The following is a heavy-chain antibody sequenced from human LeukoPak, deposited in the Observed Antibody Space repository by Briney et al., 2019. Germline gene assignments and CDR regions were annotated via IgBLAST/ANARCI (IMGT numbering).Heavy chain of an antibody. CDR2: IYYIGST. V-gene: IGHV4-59*01. J-gene: IGHJ3*02. Sequence: SETLSLTCTVSGGSIISYSWSWIRQPPGKGLEWIGYIYYIGSTKYNPSLKSRVTISVDTSKNVLSLKLSSVTAADTAVYYCARRLLGTTAFDIWGQGTMVTVSS. D-gene: IGHD2-15*01. CDR3: ARRLLGTTAFDI. CDR1: GGSIISYS.